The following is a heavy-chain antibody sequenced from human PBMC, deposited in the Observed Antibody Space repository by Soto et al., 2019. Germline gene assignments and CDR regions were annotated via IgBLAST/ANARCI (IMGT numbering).Heavy chain of an antibody. Sequence: GGSLSLSCAASGFTFSSYGMHWVRQVPGKGLEWVAVIWYDGSNKQYADSVKGRFTISRDNSKNTLYLQMNSLRAEDTAEYYCARDRGAYQLNYWGQGTLVTVSS. CDR3: ARDRGAYQLNY. CDR2: IWYDGSNK. J-gene: IGHJ4*02. CDR1: GFTFSSYG. D-gene: IGHD2-2*01. V-gene: IGHV3-33*01.